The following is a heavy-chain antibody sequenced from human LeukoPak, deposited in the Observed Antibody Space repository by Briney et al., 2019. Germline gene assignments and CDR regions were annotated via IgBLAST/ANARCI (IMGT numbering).Heavy chain of an antibody. CDR3: VTDRARLFWYFDL. CDR1: GSTLSDLS. CDR2: SDPEDGET. J-gene: IGHJ2*01. V-gene: IGHV1-24*01. D-gene: IGHD2-21*02. Sequence: ASVKVSCKVSGSTLSDLSIHWVRQAPGKGLEYVGGSDPEDGETFHAQNFQGRVTMIEDTSIDTVYMELSSLRSEDTAVYYCVTDRARLFWYFDLWGRGTLVTVSS.